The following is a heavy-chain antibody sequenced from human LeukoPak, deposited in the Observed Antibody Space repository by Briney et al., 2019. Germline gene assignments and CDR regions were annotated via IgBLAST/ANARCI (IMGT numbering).Heavy chain of an antibody. CDR1: GFTFSSYG. CDR3: AKSGVWGSYRYAAFDY. CDR2: ISYDGSNK. Sequence: QPGRSLRLSCAASGFTFSSYGMHWVRQAPGKGLEWVAVISYDGSNKYYADSVKGRFTISRDNSKNTLYLQLNSLRAEDTAVYYCAKSGVWGSYRYAAFDYWGQGTLVTVSS. D-gene: IGHD3-16*02. V-gene: IGHV3-30*18. J-gene: IGHJ4*02.